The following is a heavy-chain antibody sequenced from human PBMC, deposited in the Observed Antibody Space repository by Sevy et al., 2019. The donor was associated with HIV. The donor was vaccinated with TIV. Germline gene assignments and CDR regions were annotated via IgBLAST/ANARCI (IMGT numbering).Heavy chain of an antibody. Sequence: GGSLRLSCAASGFTFSSYSMNWVRQAPGKGLEWVSSINSRGNYIYYADSVKGRFTISRDNAKNSLFVQMHSLRAEDTAVYYCAREGGYTDQGMDVWGQGTTVTVSS. D-gene: IGHD5-12*01. CDR1: GFTFSSYS. J-gene: IGHJ6*02. CDR3: AREGGYTDQGMDV. CDR2: INSRGNYI. V-gene: IGHV3-21*01.